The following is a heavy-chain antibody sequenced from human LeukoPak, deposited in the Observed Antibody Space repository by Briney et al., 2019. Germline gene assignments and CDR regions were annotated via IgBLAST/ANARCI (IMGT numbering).Heavy chain of an antibody. CDR3: ARGRAWYYYGSGSYNY. D-gene: IGHD3-10*01. CDR1: GYTFTSYD. Sequence: ASVTVSCKASGYTFTSYDINWVRQAPGQGLEWMGLMNPNSGNTSYAQKFQGRGTMTRNTSTSTAYMELGSLRSEETAVNYCARGRAWYYYGSGSYNYWGQGTLVTVSS. V-gene: IGHV1-8*01. CDR2: MNPNSGNT. J-gene: IGHJ4*02.